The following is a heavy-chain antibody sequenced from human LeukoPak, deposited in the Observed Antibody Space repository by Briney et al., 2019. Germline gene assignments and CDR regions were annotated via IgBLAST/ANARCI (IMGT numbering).Heavy chain of an antibody. J-gene: IGHJ4*02. CDR1: GYSFTTYD. CDR3: ARGSDSSSSSFDY. D-gene: IGHD6-6*01. CDR2: MNPNSGNT. Sequence: GASVKVSCKASGYSFTTYDINWVRQATGQGLEWMGWMNPNSGNTGYAQKFRGRVTITRNTSISTAYMELSSLRSEDTAVYYCARGSDSSSSSFDYWGQGTLVTVSS. V-gene: IGHV1-8*03.